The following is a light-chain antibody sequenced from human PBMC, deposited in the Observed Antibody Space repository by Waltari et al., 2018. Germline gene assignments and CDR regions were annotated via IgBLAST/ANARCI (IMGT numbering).Light chain of an antibody. CDR1: ISDAGGYNY. CDR2: EVS. CDR3: SSYTSSSTGV. V-gene: IGLV2-14*01. J-gene: IGLJ1*01. Sequence: QSALPQPASVSGSPGQSITISCTGTISDAGGYNYFSWYQQHTGKAPKLMIYEVSNRPSGVSNRFSGSKSGNTASLTISGLQAEDEADYYCSSYTSSSTGVFGTGTKVTVL.